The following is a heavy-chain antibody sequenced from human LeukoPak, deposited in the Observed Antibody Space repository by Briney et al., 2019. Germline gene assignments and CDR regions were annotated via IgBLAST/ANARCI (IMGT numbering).Heavy chain of an antibody. CDR3: ARNQEIDYYDSSGFYWGVEY. V-gene: IGHV3-48*01. J-gene: IGHJ4*02. CDR2: ISGGGDTI. Sequence: GGSLRLSCAASGFTFSAYSMNWVRQAPGKGLEWVSFISGGGDTIYYADSVKGRFTISRDNAKNSLHLQMDSLRVEDTAVYYCARNQEIDYYDSSGFYWGVEYWGQGTLVTVSS. D-gene: IGHD3-22*01. CDR1: GFTFSAYS.